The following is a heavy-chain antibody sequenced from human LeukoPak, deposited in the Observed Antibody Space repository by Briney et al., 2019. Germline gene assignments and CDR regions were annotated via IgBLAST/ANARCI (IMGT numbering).Heavy chain of an antibody. CDR3: ARDGTGSGFDY. CDR2: IWYDGSNK. CDR1: GFSFSSYG. D-gene: IGHD1-7*01. V-gene: IGHV3-33*01. Sequence: GGSLRLSCAASGFSFSSYGMHWVRQAPGKGLEWVAVIWYDGSNKYYADSVKGRFTISRDNSKNTLYLQMNSLRAEDTAVYYCARDGTGSGFDYWGQGTLVTVSS. J-gene: IGHJ4*02.